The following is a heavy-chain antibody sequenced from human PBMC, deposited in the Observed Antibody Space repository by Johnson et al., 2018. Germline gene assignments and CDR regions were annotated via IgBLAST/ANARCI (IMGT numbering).Heavy chain of an antibody. V-gene: IGHV1-69*01. D-gene: IGHD2-2*01. CDR1: GGTFSSYA. CDR3: ARDMRYCSSTSCLSYYYYGMDV. J-gene: IGHJ6*02. CDR2: IIPIFGTA. Sequence: VQLVESGAEVKKPGASVKVSCKASGGTFSSYAISWVRQAPGQGLEWMGGIIPIFGTANYAQKFQGRVTITAGESTSTAYMELGSLGSEETAVYYCARDMRYCSSTSCLSYYYYGMDVWGQGTTVTVSS.